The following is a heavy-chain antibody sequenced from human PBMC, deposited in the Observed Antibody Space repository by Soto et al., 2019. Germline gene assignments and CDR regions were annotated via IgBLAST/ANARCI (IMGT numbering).Heavy chain of an antibody. J-gene: IGHJ6*02. CDR3: ARDAGYCSSTSCYPPGGMDV. D-gene: IGHD2-2*01. CDR2: ISSSGSTI. CDR1: GFTFSDYY. Sequence: LRLSCAASGFTFSDYYMSWIRQAPGKGLEWVSYISSSGSTIYYADSVKGRFTISRDNAKNSLYLQMNSLRAEDTAVYYCARDAGYCSSTSCYPPGGMDVWGQGNTVT. V-gene: IGHV3-11*01.